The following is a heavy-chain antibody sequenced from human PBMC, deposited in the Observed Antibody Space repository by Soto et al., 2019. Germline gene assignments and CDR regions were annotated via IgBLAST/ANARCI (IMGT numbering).Heavy chain of an antibody. CDR2: MNPGSGHK. Sequence: QIQLVQSGAEVKKPGASVKVSCKSSGYTFTDYYLHWVRQAPGQVLEWMGWMNPGSGHKEYAEKFQGRVTMTMDTSITTSYMELTTLSSDDTAMYYCTRASTVTGGSSKSLPNNYWGQGTLVTVSS. D-gene: IGHD6-19*01. CDR3: TRASTVTGGSSKSLPNNY. J-gene: IGHJ4*02. CDR1: GYTFTDYY. V-gene: IGHV1-2*02.